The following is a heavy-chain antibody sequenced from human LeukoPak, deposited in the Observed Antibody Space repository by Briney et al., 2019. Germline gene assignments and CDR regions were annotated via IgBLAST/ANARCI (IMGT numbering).Heavy chain of an antibody. Sequence: GGSLRLSCVVSGFTFNRCWMNWVRQAPGRGLEWVSYISSSSSLIHYADSVKGRFTISRDNAKNSLDLQMNSLRVEDTALYYCARGGSGNSNWFDPWGQGTLVTVSS. D-gene: IGHD4-23*01. CDR1: GFTFNRCW. J-gene: IGHJ5*02. CDR3: ARGGSGNSNWFDP. CDR2: ISSSSSLI. V-gene: IGHV3-21*05.